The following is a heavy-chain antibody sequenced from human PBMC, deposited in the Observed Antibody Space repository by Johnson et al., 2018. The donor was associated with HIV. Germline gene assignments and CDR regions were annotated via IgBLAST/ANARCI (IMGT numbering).Heavy chain of an antibody. V-gene: IGHV3-7*01. D-gene: IGHD3-10*01. J-gene: IGHJ3*02. Sequence: MQLVESGGGLVQPGGSLRLSCAASGFTFSSYWMSWVRQAPGKGLEWVANIKQDGSEKYYVDSVKGRFTISRDTAKNTLYLQMNNLRPEDTALYYCARRLWFRNLYDAFDIWGQGTMVTVSS. CDR3: ARRLWFRNLYDAFDI. CDR2: IKQDGSEK. CDR1: GFTFSSYW.